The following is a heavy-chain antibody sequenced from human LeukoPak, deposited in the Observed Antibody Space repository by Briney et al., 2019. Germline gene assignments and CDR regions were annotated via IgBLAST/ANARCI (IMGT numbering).Heavy chain of an antibody. CDR1: GFNFRNYW. V-gene: IGHV3-74*01. D-gene: IGHD2/OR15-2a*01. CDR3: TKDAGHCHSSTCWKPSDC. CDR2: IDSDDTDT. J-gene: IGHJ4*02. Sequence: GGSLRLSCAASGFNFRNYWMHWVRQVPGKGLVRVARIDSDDTDTYADSVKGRFTISRDNAINMVYLQMNSLKADDTAVYYCTKDAGHCHSSTCWKPSDCWGQGALVTVSS.